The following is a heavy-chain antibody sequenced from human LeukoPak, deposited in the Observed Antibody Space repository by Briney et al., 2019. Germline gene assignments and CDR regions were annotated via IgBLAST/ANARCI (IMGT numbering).Heavy chain of an antibody. Sequence: GGSLRLXCAASGFTFTNYWMRWVRLTPGEAPEWVANIKQDGSEMYYLDSVKGRFTISRDNAKNSLYLQMNSLRGDDTAIYYCARDKVTGASYFDYWGQGTLVTVSS. J-gene: IGHJ4*02. CDR3: ARDKVTGASYFDY. D-gene: IGHD7-27*01. V-gene: IGHV3-7*01. CDR1: GFTFTNYW. CDR2: IKQDGSEM.